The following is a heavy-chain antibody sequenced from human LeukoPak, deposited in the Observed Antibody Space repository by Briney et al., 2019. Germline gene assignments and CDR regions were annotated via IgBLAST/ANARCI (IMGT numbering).Heavy chain of an antibody. D-gene: IGHD1-14*01. CDR2: IYYSGST. CDR1: GGSISSSSSY. Sequence: PSETLSLTCSVSGGSISSSSSYWGWIRQPPGKGLEWIGSIYYSGSTYYNPSLKSRVTISVDTSKNQFSLKLSSVTAADTAVYYCARATTSLNSALFWFDPWGQGTLVTVSS. V-gene: IGHV4-39*07. J-gene: IGHJ5*02. CDR3: ARATTSLNSALFWFDP.